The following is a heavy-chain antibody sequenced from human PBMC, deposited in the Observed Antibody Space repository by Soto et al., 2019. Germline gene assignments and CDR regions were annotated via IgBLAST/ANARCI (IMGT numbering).Heavy chain of an antibody. V-gene: IGHV1-69*04. J-gene: IGHJ6*02. D-gene: IGHD2-15*01. Sequence: GASVKVSCKASGGTFSSYTISWVRQAPGQRLEWMGRIIPILGIANYAQKFQGRVTITADKSTSTAYMELSSLRSDDTAVYYCARDGYCSGGSCYSYYYGMDVWGQGTTVTVSS. CDR2: IIPILGIA. CDR1: GGTFSSYT. CDR3: ARDGYCSGGSCYSYYYGMDV.